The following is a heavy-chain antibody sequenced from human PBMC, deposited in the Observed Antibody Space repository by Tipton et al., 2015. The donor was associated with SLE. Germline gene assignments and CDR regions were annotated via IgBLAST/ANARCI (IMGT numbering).Heavy chain of an antibody. V-gene: IGHV4-59*08. Sequence: LRLSCAVYGGSFSGYYWSWIRQPPGKGLEWIGYIYYSGSTNYNPSLKSRVTISVDTSKNQFSLKLSSVTAADTAVYYCASGAVVSPFDYWGQGTLVTVSS. CDR1: GGSFSGYY. CDR3: ASGAVVSPFDY. D-gene: IGHD4-23*01. J-gene: IGHJ4*02. CDR2: IYYSGST.